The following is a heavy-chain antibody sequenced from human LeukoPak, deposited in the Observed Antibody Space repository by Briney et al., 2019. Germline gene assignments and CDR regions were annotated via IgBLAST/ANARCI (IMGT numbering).Heavy chain of an antibody. D-gene: IGHD6-6*01. V-gene: IGHV3-13*01. Sequence: GGSLRLSCAASGFTFSSYDMPWVRQATGKGLEWVSAIGTAGDTYYPGSVKGRFTISRENAKNSLYLQMNSLRAGDTAVYYCARGTSRYSSSPEVVSYYYGMDVWGQGTTVTVSS. CDR2: IGTAGDT. J-gene: IGHJ6*02. CDR3: ARGTSRYSSSPEVVSYYYGMDV. CDR1: GFTFSSYD.